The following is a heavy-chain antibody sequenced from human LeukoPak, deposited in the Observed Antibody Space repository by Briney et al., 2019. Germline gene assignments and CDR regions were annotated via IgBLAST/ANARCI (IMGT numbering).Heavy chain of an antibody. Sequence: PGGSLRLSCAAPGKRSSNYWISWLRQAPAKRLDCVAHIEQDGRQKDYVGSVKGRFTISRDNAQSSLYLQMNSLRAEDTAVYYCAREGEGGVDYLGQGTLVTVSS. D-gene: IGHD3-16*01. V-gene: IGHV3-7*01. CDR2: IEQDGRQK. J-gene: IGHJ4*02. CDR3: AREGEGGVDY. CDR1: GKRSSNYW.